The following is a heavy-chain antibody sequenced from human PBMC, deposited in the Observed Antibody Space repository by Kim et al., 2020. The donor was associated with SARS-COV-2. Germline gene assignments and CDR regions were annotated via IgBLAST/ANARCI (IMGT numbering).Heavy chain of an antibody. CDR3: ARENYYMDV. Sequence: STSYTPYLKSRVTIAVDTSKNEFSLKLTSVTAADTAVYYCARENYYMDVWGKGTTVTVSS. V-gene: IGHV4-59*01. CDR2: ST. J-gene: IGHJ6*03.